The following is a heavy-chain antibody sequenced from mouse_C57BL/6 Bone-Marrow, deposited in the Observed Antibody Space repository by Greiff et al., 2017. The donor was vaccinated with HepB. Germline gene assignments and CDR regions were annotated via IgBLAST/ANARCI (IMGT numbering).Heavy chain of an antibody. CDR1: GFTFSSYG. CDR2: ISSGGSYT. V-gene: IGHV5-6*01. CDR3: GGGGGGDY. J-gene: IGHJ2*01. Sequence: EVQGVESGGDLVKPGGSLKLSCAASGFTFSSYGMSWVRQTPDKRLEWVATISSGGSYTYYPDSVKGRFTISRDNAKNTLYLQMSSLKSEDTAMYYGGGGGGGDYWGQGTTLTVSS.